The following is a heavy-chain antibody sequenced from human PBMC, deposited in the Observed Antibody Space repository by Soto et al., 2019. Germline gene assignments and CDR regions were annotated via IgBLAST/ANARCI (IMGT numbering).Heavy chain of an antibody. CDR3: ARRTSGWYSDY. D-gene: IGHD6-19*01. CDR2: IDSGGGTI. J-gene: IGHJ4*02. Sequence: GGSLRLSCAASGFTFSSYSMIWVRQPPGKGLECISYIDSGGGTIYQTDSVKGRFTISRDNAKNSLYLQMNSLRGEDTAVYYCARRTSGWYSDYWGLGTLVTVSS. V-gene: IGHV3-48*01. CDR1: GFTFSSYS.